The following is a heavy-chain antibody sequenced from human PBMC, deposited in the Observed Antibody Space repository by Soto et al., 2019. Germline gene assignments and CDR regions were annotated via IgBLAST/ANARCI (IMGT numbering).Heavy chain of an antibody. CDR1: AFTFDNYA. J-gene: IGHJ4*02. D-gene: IGHD3-22*01. Sequence: SGGSLRLSCAASAFTFDNYATSWVRQAPGKGLEWVSGIGGSGRTTYYADSVKGRFTISRDNSNNTLFLQMNSLRAEDTAVYYCAKSRYSDSSGDFYDYWGQGTLVTASS. CDR3: AKSRYSDSSGDFYDY. V-gene: IGHV3-23*01. CDR2: IGGSGRTT.